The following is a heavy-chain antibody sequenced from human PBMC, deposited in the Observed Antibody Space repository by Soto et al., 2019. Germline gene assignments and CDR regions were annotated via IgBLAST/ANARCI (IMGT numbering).Heavy chain of an antibody. CDR3: VRHQNALQYEHDY. V-gene: IGHV4-39*01. Sequence: SETLSLTCTVSGGSIISSSYYWAWIRQPPGKGLEWIGSMYYSGSTYYNPSLKSRVTISVDPSKNQLSLKLSSVTAADTAVYYWVRHQNALQYEHDYWGQGTLVTVSS. J-gene: IGHJ4*02. CDR2: MYYSGST. CDR1: GGSIISSSYY. D-gene: IGHD4-4*01.